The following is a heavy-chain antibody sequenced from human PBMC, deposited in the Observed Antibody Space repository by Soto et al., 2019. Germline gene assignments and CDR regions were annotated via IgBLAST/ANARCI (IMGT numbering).Heavy chain of an antibody. CDR1: GYTFTSYV. V-gene: IGHV1-18*04. Sequence: QVQLVQSGDEVQKPGASVKVSCKASGYTFTSYVINWLRQAPGQGLEWMGWISPYNGNTNYGQKLQGRVTMTTDTFTSIAYMELRSLRSDDTAVYYCAREGGVWGSFRYFDYWGQGTLVTVSS. CDR2: ISPYNGNT. J-gene: IGHJ4*02. D-gene: IGHD3-16*02. CDR3: AREGGVWGSFRYFDY.